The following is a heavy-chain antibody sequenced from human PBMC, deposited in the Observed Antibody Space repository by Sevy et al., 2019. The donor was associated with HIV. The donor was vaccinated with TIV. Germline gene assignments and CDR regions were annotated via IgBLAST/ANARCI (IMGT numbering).Heavy chain of an antibody. J-gene: IGHJ3*02. D-gene: IGHD6-13*01. CDR1: GFTFSSYA. CDR3: AKDKAAAGFDAFDI. CDR2: ISGSGGST. Sequence: GESLKISCAASGFTFSSYAMSWVRQAPGKGLEWVSAISGSGGSTYYADSVKGRFTISRDNSKNTLYLQMNSLRAEDTAVYYCAKDKAAAGFDAFDIWGQGTMVTVSS. V-gene: IGHV3-23*01.